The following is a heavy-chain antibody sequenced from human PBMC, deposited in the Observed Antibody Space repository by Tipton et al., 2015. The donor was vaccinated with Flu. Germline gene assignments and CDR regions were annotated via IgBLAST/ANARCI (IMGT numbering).Heavy chain of an antibody. CDR3: ARGQYCGGDCYPFDY. CDR1: GGSISSYY. CDR2: IYTSGST. Sequence: LRLSCTVSGGSISSYYWSWIRQPAGKGLEWIGRIYTSGSTNYNPSLKSRVTMSVDTSKNQFSLKLSSVTAADTAVYYCARGQYCGGDCYPFDYWGQGTLVTVSS. J-gene: IGHJ4*02. D-gene: IGHD2-21*02. V-gene: IGHV4-4*07.